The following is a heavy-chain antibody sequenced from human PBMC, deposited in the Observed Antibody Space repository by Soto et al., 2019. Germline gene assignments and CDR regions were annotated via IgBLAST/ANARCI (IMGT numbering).Heavy chain of an antibody. CDR2: IYYTGTT. D-gene: IGHD4-17*01. CDR1: GGSISSYH. CDR3: ARDTVLTGMFDF. Sequence: SETLSLTCTVSGGSISSYHRSWIRQPPGKGLEWIASIYYTGTTNYNPSLGTRVTISIDAPENQFSLKLSSVTAADTAVYYCARDTVLTGMFDFWGQGTLVTVSS. V-gene: IGHV4-59*01. J-gene: IGHJ4*02.